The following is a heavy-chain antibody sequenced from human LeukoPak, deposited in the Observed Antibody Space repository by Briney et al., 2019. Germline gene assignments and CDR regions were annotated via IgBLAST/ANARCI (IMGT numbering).Heavy chain of an antibody. J-gene: IGHJ5*02. D-gene: IGHD5-24*01. V-gene: IGHV1-69*02. Sequence: SVKVSYKASWGTFSSYTISWVRQAPGHGLEWMGSIIPILGIANYAQKFQGRVTITADKSTSTAYMELSSLRSEDTAVYYCARVDGHWFDPWGQGTLVTVSS. CDR3: ARVDGHWFDP. CDR1: WGTFSSYT. CDR2: IIPILGIA.